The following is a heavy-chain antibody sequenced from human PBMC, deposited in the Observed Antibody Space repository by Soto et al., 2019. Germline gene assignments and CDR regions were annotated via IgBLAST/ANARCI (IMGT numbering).Heavy chain of an antibody. Sequence: LSLSCAASGFTFSSYGMHWVRQAPGKGLEWVAVISYDGSNKYYADSVKGRFTISRDNSKNTLYLQMNSLRAEDTAVYYCANFFRSGWYYYYYGMDVWGQGTTVTVSS. J-gene: IGHJ6*02. D-gene: IGHD2-15*01. CDR2: ISYDGSNK. CDR1: GFTFSSYG. CDR3: ANFFRSGWYYYYYGMDV. V-gene: IGHV3-30*18.